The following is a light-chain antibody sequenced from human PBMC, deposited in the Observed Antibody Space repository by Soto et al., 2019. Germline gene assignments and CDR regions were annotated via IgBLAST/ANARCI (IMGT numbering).Light chain of an antibody. CDR3: AAWDDSLNGYV. Sequence: QSVLTQPLSASGTPGQRVTISCSGSSSNIESNTVSWYQQLPGTAPKLLIYSNNQRPSGVPDRFSGSKSGTSASLAISGLQSEDEADYYCAAWDDSLNGYVFGTGTKVTVL. CDR2: SNN. J-gene: IGLJ1*01. CDR1: SSNIESNT. V-gene: IGLV1-44*01.